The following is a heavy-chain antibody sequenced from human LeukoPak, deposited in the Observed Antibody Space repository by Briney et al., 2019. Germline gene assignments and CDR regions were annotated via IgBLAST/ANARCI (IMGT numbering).Heavy chain of an antibody. D-gene: IGHD2-21*01. CDR2: TYYRSKWYN. CDR3: ARVGLDWFDY. CDR1: GDSVSSNSAA. J-gene: IGHJ4*02. V-gene: IGHV6-1*01. Sequence: SQTLSLTCAISGDSVSSNSAAWNWIGQSPSRGLEWLGRTYYRSKWYNDYAVSVKSRITINPDTSKNQFSLKLSSVTAADTAVYYCARVGLDWFDYWGQGTLVTVSS.